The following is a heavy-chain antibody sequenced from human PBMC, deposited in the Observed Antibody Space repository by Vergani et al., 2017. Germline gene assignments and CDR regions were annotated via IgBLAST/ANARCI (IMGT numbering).Heavy chain of an antibody. J-gene: IGHJ6*02. V-gene: IGHV1-18*04. CDR2: ISAYNGNT. CDR1: SYTFTSYG. Sequence: QVQLVQSGAEVKKPGASVKVSCKASSYTFTSYGISWVRQAPGQGLEWMGCISAYNGNTNYAQKLQGRVTMTTDTSTSTAYMELRSLRSDDTAVYYCARDPDIVVVPAAPYYYYYYGMDVWGQGTTVTVSS. D-gene: IGHD2-2*01. CDR3: ARDPDIVVVPAAPYYYYYYGMDV.